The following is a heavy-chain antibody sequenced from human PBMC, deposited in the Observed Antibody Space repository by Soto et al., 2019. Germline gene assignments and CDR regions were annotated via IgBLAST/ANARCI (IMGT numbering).Heavy chain of an antibody. CDR3: ARGDPGPMVRGRFDP. D-gene: IGHD3-10*01. Sequence: QVQLVESGGGVVQPGRSLRLSCAASGFTFSSYGMHWVRQAPGKGLEWVAVIWYDGSNKYYADSVKGRFTISRDNSKNTLYLQMNSLRAEDTAVYYCARGDPGPMVRGRFDPWGQGTLVTVSS. CDR1: GFTFSSYG. V-gene: IGHV3-33*01. J-gene: IGHJ5*02. CDR2: IWYDGSNK.